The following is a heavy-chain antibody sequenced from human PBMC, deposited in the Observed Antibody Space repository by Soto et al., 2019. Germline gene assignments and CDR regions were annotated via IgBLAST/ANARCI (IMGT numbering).Heavy chain of an antibody. Sequence: PGGSLRLSCTASGFNFGYYAMIWVRQAPGKGLEWVGFTRRKTYGGTTEYAASVKGRFSISRDDYKSIAYLQMNSLKTEDTAVYYCTAGYCSSTSCLGVFDYWGQGTLVIVSS. J-gene: IGHJ4*02. CDR1: GFNFGYYA. CDR2: TRRKTYGGTT. D-gene: IGHD2-2*01. V-gene: IGHV3-49*04. CDR3: TAGYCSSTSCLGVFDY.